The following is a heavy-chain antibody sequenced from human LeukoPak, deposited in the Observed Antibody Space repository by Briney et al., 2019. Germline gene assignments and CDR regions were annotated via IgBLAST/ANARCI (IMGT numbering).Heavy chain of an antibody. CDR1: GFTFSLYA. D-gene: IGHD2-2*01. J-gene: IGHJ4*02. CDR2: ITGEGAHT. Sequence: GGSLRLSCTASGFTFSLYAMSWVRQAPGKGLEWISGITGEGAHTWYADSVKGRFTISRDNSKTTMFLQMNSRRAEDTAVYFCAKGTLGYCTSNRCYPFDSWGQGTLVTVSS. CDR3: AKGTLGYCTSNRCYPFDS. V-gene: IGHV3-23*01.